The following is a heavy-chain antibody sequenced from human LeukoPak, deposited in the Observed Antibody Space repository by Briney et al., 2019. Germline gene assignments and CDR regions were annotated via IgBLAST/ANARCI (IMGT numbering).Heavy chain of an antibody. V-gene: IGHV1-2*02. CDR2: INPNSGGT. Sequence: ASVTVSCKASGYTFAGYYMHWVRQAPGQGLEWMGWINPNSGGTNYAQKFQGRVTMTRDTSISTAYMELSRLRSDDTAVYYCARDRKAVAGGGFDPWGQGTLVTVSS. D-gene: IGHD6-19*01. J-gene: IGHJ5*02. CDR1: GYTFAGYY. CDR3: ARDRKAVAGGGFDP.